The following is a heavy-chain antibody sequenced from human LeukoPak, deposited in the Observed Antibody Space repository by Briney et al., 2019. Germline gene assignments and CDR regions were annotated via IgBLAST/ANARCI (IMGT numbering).Heavy chain of an antibody. CDR2: IYPVDSDT. D-gene: IGHD2-15*01. CDR3: ARRTIYSDAFDI. J-gene: IGHJ3*02. V-gene: IGHV5-51*01. CDR1: GYRFSNYW. Sequence: GESLKISCKGSGYRFSNYWIAWVRPMPGKGLGWMGVIYPVDSDTRFSPSFEGRVTISVDKSISNAYLQWSSLKASDTAMYYCARRTIYSDAFDIWGQGTMVTVSS.